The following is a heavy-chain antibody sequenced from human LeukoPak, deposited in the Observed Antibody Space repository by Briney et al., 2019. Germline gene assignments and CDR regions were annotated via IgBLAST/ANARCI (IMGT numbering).Heavy chain of an antibody. CDR1: GGSFSGYY. CDR3: ARGLTILDY. Sequence: PSETLSLTCAVYGGSFSGYYWSWIRQPPGKGLEWIGEINHSGSTNYNPSLKGRVTISVDTSKNQFSLKLSSVTAADTAVYYCARGLTILDYWGQGTLVTVSS. J-gene: IGHJ4*02. V-gene: IGHV4-34*01. D-gene: IGHD3-3*01. CDR2: INHSGST.